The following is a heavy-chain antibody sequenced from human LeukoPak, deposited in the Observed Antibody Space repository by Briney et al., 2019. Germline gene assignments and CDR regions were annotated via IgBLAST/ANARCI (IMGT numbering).Heavy chain of an antibody. D-gene: IGHD4/OR15-4a*01. CDR3: ARRAGAYSHPYDY. V-gene: IGHV6-1*01. CDR2: TYYGSKWYN. Sequence: SQTLSLTCAISGDSVSTNSAGWNWIRQSPSRGLEWLGRTYYGSKWYNDYAVSVKSRITINPDTSKNQFSLQLNSVTPEDTAVYYCARRAGAYSHPYDYWGQGTLVTVSS. J-gene: IGHJ4*02. CDR1: GDSVSTNSAG.